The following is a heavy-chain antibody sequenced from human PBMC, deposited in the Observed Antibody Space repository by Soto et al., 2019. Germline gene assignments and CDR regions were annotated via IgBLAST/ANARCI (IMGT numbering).Heavy chain of an antibody. CDR2: IYHTGST. J-gene: IGHJ5*02. CDR3: ARHGYSSGYGNWFDP. V-gene: IGHV4-59*08. Sequence: SETLSLTCTVSGGSITSYYWGWIRQPPGKGLEWIGYIYHTGSTNYNPSLKSRVTISVDTSKNQFSLKLSSVTAADTAVYYCARHGYSSGYGNWFDPWGQGTLVTVSS. CDR1: GGSITSYY. D-gene: IGHD5-18*01.